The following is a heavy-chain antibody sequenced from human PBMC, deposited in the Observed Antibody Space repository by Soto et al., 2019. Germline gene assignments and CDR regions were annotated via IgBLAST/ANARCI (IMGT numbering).Heavy chain of an antibody. D-gene: IGHD6-13*01. V-gene: IGHV3-23*01. CDR1: GFTFSSYA. CDR2: ISGSGGST. CDR3: AKVAAAGVWLFDY. Sequence: EVQLLESGGGLVQPGGSLRLSCAASGFTFSSYAMSWVRQAPGKGLEWVSAISGSGGSTYYADSVKGRFTISRDNSKDPLYLQMNSLRAEDTAVNYCAKVAAAGVWLFDYWGQGTLVTVSS. J-gene: IGHJ4*02.